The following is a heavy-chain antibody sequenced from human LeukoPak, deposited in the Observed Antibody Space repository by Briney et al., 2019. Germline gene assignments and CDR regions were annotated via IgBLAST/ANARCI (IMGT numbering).Heavy chain of an antibody. CDR2: INHSGST. CDR3: AREGGTMVRGSKDAFDI. D-gene: IGHD3-10*01. J-gene: IGHJ3*02. Sequence: SETLSLTCAVYGGSFSGYYWSWIRQPPGKGLEWIGEINHSGSTNYNPSLKSRVTISVDTSKNQFSLKLSSVTAADTAVYYCAREGGTMVRGSKDAFDIWGQGTMVTVSS. V-gene: IGHV4-34*01. CDR1: GGSFSGYY.